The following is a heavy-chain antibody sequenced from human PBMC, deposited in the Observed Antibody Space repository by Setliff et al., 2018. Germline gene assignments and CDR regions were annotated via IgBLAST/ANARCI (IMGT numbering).Heavy chain of an antibody. CDR3: ARVAGAKVNYMDV. J-gene: IGHJ6*03. CDR1: GAFSSRHY. V-gene: IGHV4-59*11. Sequence: PSETLSLTCTVSGAFSSRHYWSWIRQPPRKGLEWIGYIFHSGSTNFNPSFKSRVTISVDTSKNQFSLNLSSVTAADTAVYYCARVAGAKVNYMDVWGKGTTVTVSS. CDR2: IFHSGST. D-gene: IGHD1-26*01.